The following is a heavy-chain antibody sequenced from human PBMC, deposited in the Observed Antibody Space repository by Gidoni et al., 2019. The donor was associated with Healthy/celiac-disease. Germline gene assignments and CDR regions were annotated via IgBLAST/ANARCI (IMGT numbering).Heavy chain of an antibody. CDR1: GLTFIRYG. Sequence: DVQLVESGGGMVKPGGSLRLSCAASGLTFIRYGMTWVRQAPGKGVEWVSSSSSSSSYIYYADSVKGRFTISRDNAKNSLYLQMNSLRAEDTAVYYCAYYVGNHRTKDRFDDWGQGTLVTVSS. CDR2: SSSSSSYI. CDR3: AYYVGNHRTKDRFDD. V-gene: IGHV3-21*01. J-gene: IGHJ4*01. D-gene: IGHD3-16*01.